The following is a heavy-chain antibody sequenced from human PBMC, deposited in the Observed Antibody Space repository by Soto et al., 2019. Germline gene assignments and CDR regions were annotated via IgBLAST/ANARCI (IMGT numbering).Heavy chain of an antibody. CDR2: IDPKSGGT. J-gene: IGHJ4*02. V-gene: IGHV1-2*02. CDR1: GPTFIAYY. CDR3: ARVSADVPE. Sequence: QLVQSGAEVKKPGASVRVSCKTSGPTFIAYYIHWVRQAPGQGLEWMGWIDPKSGGTTYEQKFLGRVTMTRDTSINTAYKDLNRLTSDDTAVYYCARVSADVPEWGQGTLITVSS. D-gene: IGHD6-6*01.